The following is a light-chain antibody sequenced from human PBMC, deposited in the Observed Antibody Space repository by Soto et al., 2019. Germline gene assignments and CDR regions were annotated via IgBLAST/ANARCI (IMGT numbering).Light chain of an antibody. CDR3: ASYTSANSLV. CDR2: DVR. Sequence: QSVLTQPASVSGSPGQSITISCTGSNNDVGTYNDVSWYQQPPGKAPRLLIYDVRDRPSGISNRFSGSKSANTASLTISGLPADDEDDYYCASYTSANSLVFGGGTQLTVL. V-gene: IGLV2-14*01. CDR1: NNDVGTYND. J-gene: IGLJ3*02.